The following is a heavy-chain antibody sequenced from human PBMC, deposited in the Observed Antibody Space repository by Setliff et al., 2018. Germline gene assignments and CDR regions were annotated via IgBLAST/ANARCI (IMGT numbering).Heavy chain of an antibody. Sequence: PSETLSLTCNVSGGSINSRSYYWGWIRQPPGKGLEWIAMISYGGNTYYNPSLKRRVTISVDTSNDQFSLNLNSVTAADTAVYYCARDGAAVAGTHGLDYWGQGALVTVSS. CDR1: GGSINSRSYY. CDR3: ARDGAAVAGTHGLDY. J-gene: IGHJ4*02. V-gene: IGHV4-39*02. D-gene: IGHD6-19*01. CDR2: ISYGGNT.